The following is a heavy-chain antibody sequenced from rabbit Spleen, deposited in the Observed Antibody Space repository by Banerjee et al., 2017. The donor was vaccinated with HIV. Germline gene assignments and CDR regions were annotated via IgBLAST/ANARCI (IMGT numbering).Heavy chain of an antibody. V-gene: IGHV1S45*01. CDR1: GIDFSSAYW. CDR3: ARDPRMTPGL. J-gene: IGHJ4*01. CDR2: IATHTGDN. Sequence: QEQLVESGGGLVKPGTSLTLTCTASGIDFSSAYWIFWVRQAPGKGPEWIGTIATHTGDNVYVSWAKGRFTISKTSSTTVSLQMTSLTDADTATYFCARDPRMTPGLWGPGTLVTVS. D-gene: IGHD2-1*01.